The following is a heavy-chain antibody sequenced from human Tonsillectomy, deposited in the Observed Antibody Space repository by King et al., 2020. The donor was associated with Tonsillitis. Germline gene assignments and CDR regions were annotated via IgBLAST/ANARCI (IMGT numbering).Heavy chain of an antibody. CDR2: ISYDGSNK. Sequence: VQLVESGGGVVQPGRSLRLSCAASGFTFSSYGMHWVRQAPGKGLEWVAVISYDGSNKYYADSVKGRFTISRDNSKNTLYLQMNSLRAEDTAVYYCARDREGTYSSAYWGQRPLVSASS. D-gene: IGHD3-10*01. J-gene: IGHJ4*02. V-gene: IGHV3-30*03. CDR3: ARDREGTYSSAY. CDR1: GFTFSSYG.